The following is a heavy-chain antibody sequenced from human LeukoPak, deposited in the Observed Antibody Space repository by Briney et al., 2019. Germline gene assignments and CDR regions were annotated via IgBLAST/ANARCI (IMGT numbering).Heavy chain of an antibody. CDR2: IYSGGST. Sequence: GGSLRLSCAASGFTFSSNYMSWVRQAPGKGLEWVSVIYSGGSTYYADSVKGRFTISRDNSKNTLYLQMNSLRAEDTAVYYCASPRAGYSYGLDYWGQGTLVTVSS. V-gene: IGHV3-53*01. CDR3: ASPRAGYSYGLDY. J-gene: IGHJ4*02. CDR1: GFTFSSNY. D-gene: IGHD5-18*01.